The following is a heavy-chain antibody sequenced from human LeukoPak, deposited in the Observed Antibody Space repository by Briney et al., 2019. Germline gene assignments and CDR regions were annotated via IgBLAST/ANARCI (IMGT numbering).Heavy chain of an antibody. J-gene: IGHJ4*02. CDR1: GGSISSYY. D-gene: IGHD3-22*01. V-gene: IGHV4-59*05. CDR3: ARSYYYYDSSGYYSPGGFDY. CDR2: IYYSGST. Sequence: PSETLSLTCTVSGGSISSYYWSWIRQPPGKGLEWIGSIYYSGSTYYDPSLKSRVTISVDTSKNQFSLKLSSVTAADTAVYYCARSYYYYDSSGYYSPGGFDYWGQGTLVTVSS.